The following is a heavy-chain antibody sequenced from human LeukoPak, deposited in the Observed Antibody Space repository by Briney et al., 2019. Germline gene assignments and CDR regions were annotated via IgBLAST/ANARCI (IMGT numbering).Heavy chain of an antibody. CDR2: VRYSGKT. CDR3: ARHYYDNSGLAYYFDY. Sequence: PSETLSLTCTVSGGSISSSSSYWGWIRQPPGKGLEWIGSVRYSGKTYYNPSLKSRVTMSVDTSKNHLSLRLTSVTAADTAVYSCARHYYDNSGLAYYFDYWGQGTLVTVSS. V-gene: IGHV4-39*01. D-gene: IGHD3-22*01. CDR1: GGSISSSSSY. J-gene: IGHJ4*02.